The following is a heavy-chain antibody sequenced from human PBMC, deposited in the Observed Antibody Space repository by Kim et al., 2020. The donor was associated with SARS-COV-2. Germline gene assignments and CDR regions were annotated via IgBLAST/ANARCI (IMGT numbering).Heavy chain of an antibody. D-gene: IGHD3-22*01. CDR1: GYTLTELS. J-gene: IGHJ3*02. CDR2: FDPEDGET. CDR3: ATGVRDGIMIVVWSGAFDI. Sequence: ASVKVSCKVSGYTLTELSMHWVRQAPGKGLEWMGGFDPEDGETIYAQKFQGRVTMTEDTSTDTAYMELSSLRSEDTAVYYCATGVRDGIMIVVWSGAFDIWGQGTMVTVSS. V-gene: IGHV1-24*01.